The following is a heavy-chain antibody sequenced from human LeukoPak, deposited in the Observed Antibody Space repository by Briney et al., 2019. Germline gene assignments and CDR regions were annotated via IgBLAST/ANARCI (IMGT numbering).Heavy chain of an antibody. CDR2: IYDSGST. CDR3: ARTPWIVAGEYYFDY. V-gene: IGHV4-30-4*08. D-gene: IGHD2-2*03. Sequence: SETLSLXCTVSGGSISSGDYYWSWTRQPPGKGPEWIVYIYDSGSTYYNPSLKSRVTISVDTSKNQFSLKLSSVTAADTAVYYCARTPWIVAGEYYFDYWGQGTLVTVSS. CDR1: GGSISSGDYY. J-gene: IGHJ4*02.